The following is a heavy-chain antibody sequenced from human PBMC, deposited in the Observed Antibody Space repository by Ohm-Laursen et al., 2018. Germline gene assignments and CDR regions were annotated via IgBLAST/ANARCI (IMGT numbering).Heavy chain of an antibody. Sequence: SVKVSCNASGYTFTGYYMHWVRQAPGQGLEGMGWTNPNSGGTNYAQKFQGRVTMTRDTSISTAYMELSRLRSDDTAVYYCARRYCTNGVCYMDYWGQGTLVTVSS. CDR3: ARRYCTNGVCYMDY. CDR2: TNPNSGGT. CDR1: GYTFTGYY. J-gene: IGHJ4*02. V-gene: IGHV1-2*02. D-gene: IGHD2-8*01.